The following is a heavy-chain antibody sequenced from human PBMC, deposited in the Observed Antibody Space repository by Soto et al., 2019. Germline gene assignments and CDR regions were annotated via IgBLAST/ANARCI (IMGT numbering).Heavy chain of an antibody. CDR2: IRSKANSYAT. V-gene: IGHV3-73*01. D-gene: IGHD1-26*01. CDR3: VSPGADFDY. Sequence: GGSLRLSCAASGFTFSGSAMHWVRQASGKGLEWVGRIRSKANSYATAYAASVKGRFTISRDDSKNTAYLQMNSLKTEDTAVYYCVSPGADFDYWGQGTLVTVSS. CDR1: GFTFSGSA. J-gene: IGHJ4*02.